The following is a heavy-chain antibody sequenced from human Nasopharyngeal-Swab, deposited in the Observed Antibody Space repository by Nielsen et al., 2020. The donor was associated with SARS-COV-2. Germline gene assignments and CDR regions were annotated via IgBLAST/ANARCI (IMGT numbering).Heavy chain of an antibody. Sequence: SETLSLTCAVYGGSFSGYYWSWIRQPPGKGLEWIGEINHSGSTNYNPSLKSRVTISVDTSKNQFSLKLSSVTAADTAVYYCARESPMVRGAYDYWGQGTLVTVSS. CDR2: INHSGST. D-gene: IGHD3-10*01. J-gene: IGHJ4*02. CDR3: ARESPMVRGAYDY. V-gene: IGHV4-34*01. CDR1: GGSFSGYY.